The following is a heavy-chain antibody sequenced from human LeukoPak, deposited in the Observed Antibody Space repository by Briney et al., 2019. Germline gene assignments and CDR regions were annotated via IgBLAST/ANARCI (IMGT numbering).Heavy chain of an antibody. CDR1: GGSISSGGYS. J-gene: IGHJ2*01. CDR3: ARSVDTAMILNWYFDL. Sequence: SQTLSLTCAVSGGSISSGGYSWSWIRQPPGKGLEWIGYIYHSGSTYYNPSLKSRVTISVDRSKNQFSLKLSSVTAADTAVYYCARSVDTAMILNWYFDLWGRGTLVTVSS. CDR2: IYHSGST. V-gene: IGHV4-30-2*01. D-gene: IGHD5-18*01.